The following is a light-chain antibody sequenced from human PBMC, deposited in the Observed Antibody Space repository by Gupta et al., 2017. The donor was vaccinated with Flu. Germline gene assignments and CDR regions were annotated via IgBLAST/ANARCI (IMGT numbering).Light chain of an antibody. CDR3: QQRKSWPLT. V-gene: IGKV3-11*01. CDR1: QTVDTY. CDR2: DIS. J-gene: IGKJ4*01. Sequence: EILLTQSPATLSLSPGERATLSCRASQTVDTYLNWYQQKPGQAPRLVIYDISIRATGIPARFSGSGSGTDVTLTISILEPEDFAVYYCQQRKSWPLTFGGGTKVEIK.